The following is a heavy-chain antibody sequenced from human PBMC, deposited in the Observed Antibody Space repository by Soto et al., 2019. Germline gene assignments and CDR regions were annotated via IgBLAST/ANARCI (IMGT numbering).Heavy chain of an antibody. J-gene: IGHJ6*02. CDR3: ARYGSPRNYYYGMDV. D-gene: IGHD3-10*01. V-gene: IGHV5-51*01. CDR2: IYPGDSDT. Sequence: GESLKISCKGSGYSFTSYWIGCVRQMPGKGLEWMGIIYPGDSDTRYSPSFQGQVTISADKSISTAYLQWSSLKASDTAMYYCARYGSPRNYYYGMDVWGQGTTVTVSS. CDR1: GYSFTSYW.